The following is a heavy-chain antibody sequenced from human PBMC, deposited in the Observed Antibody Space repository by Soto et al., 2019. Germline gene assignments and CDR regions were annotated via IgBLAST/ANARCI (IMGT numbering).Heavy chain of an antibody. CDR2: IWYDGSNK. J-gene: IGHJ6*03. D-gene: IGHD5-12*01. CDR1: GFTFSSYG. Sequence: GGSLRLSCAASGFTFSSYGMHWVRQAPGKGLEWVAVIWYDGSNKYYADSVKGRFTISRDNSKNTLYLQMNSLRAEDTAVYYCARENTAQWLPPDYYYMDVWGKGTTVTVSS. CDR3: ARENTAQWLPPDYYYMDV. V-gene: IGHV3-33*01.